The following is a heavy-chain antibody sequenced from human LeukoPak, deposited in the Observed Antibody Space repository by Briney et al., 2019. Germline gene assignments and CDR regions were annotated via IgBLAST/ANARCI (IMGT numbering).Heavy chain of an antibody. CDR3: ARLRWERGALGY. J-gene: IGHJ4*02. D-gene: IGHD1-26*01. V-gene: IGHV1-2*02. Sequence: ASVKVSSTAARYTFTGSFMACVRQAPGQGLEWMGEINPNNGDTKFAQKFEGRVTMTRDTSLTTAYMELSSLKSDDTAVYYCARLRWERGALGYWGQGTPVTVSS. CDR1: RYTFTGSF. CDR2: INPNNGDT.